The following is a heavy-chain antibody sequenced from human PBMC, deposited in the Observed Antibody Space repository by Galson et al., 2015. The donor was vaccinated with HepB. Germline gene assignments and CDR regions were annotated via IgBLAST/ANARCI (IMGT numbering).Heavy chain of an antibody. Sequence: SLRLSCAASGFSFDAYSMNWVRQAPGKGLEWVSSISSSGAHTYYTDSLKGRFIISRDNAKNSLYLQMNSLTAEDTAVYYCARGPLGDWSGDYWGQGTMVTVSS. CDR3: ARGPLGDWSGDY. CDR1: GFSFDAYS. D-gene: IGHD3-3*01. V-gene: IGHV3-21*01. CDR2: ISSSGAHT. J-gene: IGHJ4*03.